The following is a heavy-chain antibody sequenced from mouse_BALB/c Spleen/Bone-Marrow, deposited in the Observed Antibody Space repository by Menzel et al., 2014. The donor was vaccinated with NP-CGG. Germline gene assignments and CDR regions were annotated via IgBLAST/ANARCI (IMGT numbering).Heavy chain of an antibody. J-gene: IGHJ2*01. D-gene: IGHD2-1*01. CDR1: GYAFSTYW. CDR2: FSPGDGDT. CDR3: ARVYYGNLDH. Sequence: LQESGAELVRPGSSVKISCKASGYAFSTYWMNWVKQRPGQGLEWIGQFSPGDGDTNYNGKFRGKATLTADKSSSTAYIQLSSLTSEDSAVYFCARVYYGNLDHWGQGTTLTVSS. V-gene: IGHV1-80*01.